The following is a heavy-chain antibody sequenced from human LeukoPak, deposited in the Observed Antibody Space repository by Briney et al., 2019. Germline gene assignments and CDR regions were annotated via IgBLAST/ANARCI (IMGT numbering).Heavy chain of an antibody. J-gene: IGHJ6*02. CDR2: ISYSARA. CDR3: PRYHSSGMDV. D-gene: IGHD6-19*01. V-gene: IGHV4-59*02. Sequence: SETLSLTCTVSGGSVSGYYWSWMRQPPGKGLEWIGYISYSARANYNASLKSRATMSVDTSKNQVSLKLTSVTAADTAVYYCPRYHSSGMDVWGQGTTVTVSS. CDR1: GGSVSGYY.